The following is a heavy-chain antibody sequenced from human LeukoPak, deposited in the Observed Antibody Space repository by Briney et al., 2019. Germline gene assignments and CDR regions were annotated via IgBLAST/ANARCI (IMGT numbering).Heavy chain of an antibody. CDR1: GFTFSNYA. CDR3: ARDSVAVAQDLDY. J-gene: IGHJ4*02. D-gene: IGHD6-19*01. CDR2: ISSGGDSI. V-gene: IGHV3-23*01. Sequence: GGSLRLSCAASGFTFSNYAMSWVRQAPGKGLEWVSAISSGGDSIYYADSVKGRFTISRDNSKNTLYLQMNSLRAEDTAVYYCARDSVAVAQDLDYWGQGTLVTVSS.